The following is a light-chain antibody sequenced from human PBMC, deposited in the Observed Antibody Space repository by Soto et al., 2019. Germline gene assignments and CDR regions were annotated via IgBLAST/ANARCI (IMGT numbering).Light chain of an antibody. Sequence: EMVMTQFPATLSVSPGDRATLSCRVSQIVSDNLAWYQQKPVQAPRLLIYGASTRSTGVPARFSGSGSGTEFTLTISSLQSEDFAVYYCQQYNNWPPGTFGQGTKVEIK. V-gene: IGKV3-15*01. CDR2: GAS. CDR1: QIVSDN. CDR3: QQYNNWPPGT. J-gene: IGKJ1*01.